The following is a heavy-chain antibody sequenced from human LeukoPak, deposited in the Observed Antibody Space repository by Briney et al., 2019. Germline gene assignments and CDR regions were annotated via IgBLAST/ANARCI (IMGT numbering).Heavy chain of an antibody. CDR3: ARDDGSHFDY. V-gene: IGHV1-46*01. Sequence: ASVKVSCKASGYTFTSYYMHWVRQAPGQGLEWMGIINPSGGSTSYAQKFQGRVTMTRDMSTSTDYMELSSLRSDDTAVYYCARDDGSHFDYWGQGTLVTVSS. D-gene: IGHD5-24*01. CDR2: INPSGGST. J-gene: IGHJ4*02. CDR1: GYTFTSYY.